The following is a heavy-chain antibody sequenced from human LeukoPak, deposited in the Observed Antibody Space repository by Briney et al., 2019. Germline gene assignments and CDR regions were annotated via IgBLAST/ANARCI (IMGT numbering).Heavy chain of an antibody. CDR1: GYSFTSYW. CDR2: IDPSDSYT. J-gene: IGHJ5*02. V-gene: IGHV5-10-1*01. CDR3: ASQYCSSTSCHNWFDP. D-gene: IGHD2-2*01. Sequence: GESLRISCKGSGYSFTSYWISWVRQMPGKGLEWMGRIDPSDSYTNYSPSFQGHVTISADKSISTAYLQWSSLEASDTAMYYCASQYCSSTSCHNWFDPWGQGTLVTVSS.